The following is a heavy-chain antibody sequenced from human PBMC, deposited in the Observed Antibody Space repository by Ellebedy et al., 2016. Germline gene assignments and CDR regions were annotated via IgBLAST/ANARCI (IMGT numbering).Heavy chain of an antibody. CDR3: AREGLGANSGMDV. CDR1: GGSFSGYY. V-gene: IGHV4-34*01. J-gene: IGHJ6*02. Sequence: SETLSLXXAVYGGSFSGYYWSWIRQPPGKGLEWIGEINHSGSTYYNPSLKSRVTISVDTSKNQFSLKLSSVTAADTAVYYCAREGLGANSGMDVWGQGTTVTVSS. CDR2: INHSGST. D-gene: IGHD3-16*01.